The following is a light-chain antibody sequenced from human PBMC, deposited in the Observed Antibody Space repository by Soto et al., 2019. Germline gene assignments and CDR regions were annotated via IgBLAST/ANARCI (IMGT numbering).Light chain of an antibody. CDR3: QKYNDWPRT. CDR2: GAS. CDR1: QSVNSN. J-gene: IGKJ4*01. V-gene: IGKV3-15*01. Sequence: EIVMTQSPATLSVSPGERATLSCRASQSVNSNLAWYQQKPGQAPRILIYGASTRATAIPARFSGSGSGTDFTLTISSLQSEDFAVYYCQKYNDWPRTFGGGTKVEIK.